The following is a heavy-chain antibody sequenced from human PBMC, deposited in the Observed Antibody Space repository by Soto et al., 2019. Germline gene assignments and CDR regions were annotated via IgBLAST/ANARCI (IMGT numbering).Heavy chain of an antibody. CDR3: ARDYSMVVVVPGY. D-gene: IGHD3-22*01. J-gene: IGHJ4*02. CDR2: ISYDGSNE. V-gene: IGHV3-30*03. CDR1: GFTFSSYA. Sequence: GGSLRLSCAASGFTFSSYAMHWVRQAPGKGLEWVALISYDGSNEYYADSVKGRFTISRDYSKNTLYLQMNSLRAEDTAVYYCARDYSMVVVVPGYWGQGTLVTVSS.